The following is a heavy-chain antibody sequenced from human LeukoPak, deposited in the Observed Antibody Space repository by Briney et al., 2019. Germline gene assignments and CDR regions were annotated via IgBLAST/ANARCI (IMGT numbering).Heavy chain of an antibody. V-gene: IGHV3-11*01. D-gene: IGHD3-9*01. J-gene: IGHJ5*02. CDR3: ARDPDYDILTGPGGFDP. Sequence: GGSLRLSCAASGFTFSDYYMSWIRQAPRKGLEWVSYISSSGSTIYYADSVKGRFTISRDNAKNSLYLQMNSLRAEDTAVYYCARDPDYDILTGPGGFDPWGQGTLVTVSS. CDR1: GFTFSDYY. CDR2: ISSSGSTI.